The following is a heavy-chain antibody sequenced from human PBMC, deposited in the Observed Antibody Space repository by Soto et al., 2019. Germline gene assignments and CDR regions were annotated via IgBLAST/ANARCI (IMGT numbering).Heavy chain of an antibody. D-gene: IGHD3-22*01. CDR3: ARDPSPHYYDSSGYYPY. CDR1: GYTFTRYD. J-gene: IGHJ4*02. V-gene: IGHV1-8*01. CDR2: MNPNSGNT. Sequence: GASVKVSCKASGYTFTRYDINWVRQATGQGLEWMGWMNPNSGNTGYAQKFQGRVTMTRNTSISTAYMELSSLRSEDTAVYYCARDPSPHYYDSSGYYPYWGQGTLVTVSS.